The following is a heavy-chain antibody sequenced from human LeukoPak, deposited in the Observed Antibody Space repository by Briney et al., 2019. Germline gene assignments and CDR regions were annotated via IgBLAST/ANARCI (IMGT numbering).Heavy chain of an antibody. J-gene: IGHJ4*02. Sequence: PSETLSLTCTSSGGSITSSTYYWGWIRQPPGKGLEWIGSIYYSGTTYYNPSLKSRVTISVDTSKNQFSLKQSFVLAANSAAYYCARHSAQWELRSNFDYWGQGAQVTVSS. CDR1: GGSITSSTYY. D-gene: IGHD1-26*01. V-gene: IGHV4-39*01. CDR3: ARHSAQWELRSNFDY. CDR2: IYYSGTT.